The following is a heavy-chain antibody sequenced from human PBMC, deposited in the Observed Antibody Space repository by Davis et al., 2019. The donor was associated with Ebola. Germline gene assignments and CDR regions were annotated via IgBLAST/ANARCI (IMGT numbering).Heavy chain of an antibody. CDR2: ISGSGGST. Sequence: GGSLRLSCAASGFRVSGPYMPWVLHAPGKELEWVSAISGSGGSTYYADSVKGRFTISRDNSKNTLYLQMNSLRAEDTAVYYCAEIYWVRYGMDVWGQGTTVTVSS. V-gene: IGHV3-23*01. CDR3: AEIYWVRYGMDV. J-gene: IGHJ6*02. CDR1: GFRVSGPY. D-gene: IGHD2-8*02.